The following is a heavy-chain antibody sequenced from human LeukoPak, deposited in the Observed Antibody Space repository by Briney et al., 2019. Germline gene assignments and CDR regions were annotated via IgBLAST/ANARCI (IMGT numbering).Heavy chain of an antibody. CDR1: GFTFSSYS. V-gene: IGHV3-21*01. D-gene: IGHD2-8*01. Sequence: GGSLRLSCAASGFTFSSYSMNWVRQAPGKGPEWVSSISSSSSYIYYADSVKGRFTISSDNAKNSLYLQMNSLRAEDTAVYYCARDSYCTNGVCYTPYDYWGQGTLVTVSS. J-gene: IGHJ4*02. CDR2: ISSSSSYI. CDR3: ARDSYCTNGVCYTPYDY.